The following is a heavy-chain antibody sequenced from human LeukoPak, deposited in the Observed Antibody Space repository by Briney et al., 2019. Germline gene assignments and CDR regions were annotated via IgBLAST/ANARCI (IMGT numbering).Heavy chain of an antibody. D-gene: IGHD1-20*01. Sequence: ASVKVSCKASGYTFTGYYMHWVRQAPGQGLEWMGRINPNSGGTNYAQKFQGRVTMTRDTSISTAYMELSRLRSDDTAVYYCARERINWNDFGYWGQGTLVTVSS. CDR2: INPNSGGT. CDR1: GYTFTGYY. V-gene: IGHV1-2*06. CDR3: ARERINWNDFGY. J-gene: IGHJ4*02.